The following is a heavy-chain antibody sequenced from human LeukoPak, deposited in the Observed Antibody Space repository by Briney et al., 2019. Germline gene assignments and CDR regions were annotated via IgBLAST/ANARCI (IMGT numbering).Heavy chain of an antibody. CDR2: ISGSRTST. V-gene: IGHV3-23*01. Sequence: GGSLRLSCAASGFTFSSCAMSWVRQAPGKGLEWVSLISGSRTSTYYSDSVKGRFTVSRDNSKNTLYLQMNSLRAEDTAVYYCAKNPGRGYSGNYYVDYWGQGTLVTVSS. D-gene: IGHD1-26*01. CDR1: GFTFSSCA. CDR3: AKNPGRGYSGNYYVDY. J-gene: IGHJ4*02.